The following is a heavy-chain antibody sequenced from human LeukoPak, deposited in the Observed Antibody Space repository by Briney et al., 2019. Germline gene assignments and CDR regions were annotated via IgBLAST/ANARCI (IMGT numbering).Heavy chain of an antibody. J-gene: IGHJ4*02. Sequence: ASVKVSCKASGYTFTGYYMHWVRQAPGQGLEWMGRINPNSGGTNYAQRFQGRVTMTRDTSISTAYMELSRLRSDDTAVYYCARSNWNYPFDYWGQGTLVTVSS. CDR3: ARSNWNYPFDY. CDR2: INPNSGGT. CDR1: GYTFTGYY. D-gene: IGHD1-7*01. V-gene: IGHV1-2*06.